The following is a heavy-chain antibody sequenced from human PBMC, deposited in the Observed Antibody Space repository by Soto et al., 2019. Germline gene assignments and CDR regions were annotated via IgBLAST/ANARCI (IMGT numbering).Heavy chain of an antibody. J-gene: IGHJ4*02. CDR3: SMYDYRLIRGLLNY. V-gene: IGHV3-15*01. D-gene: IGHD3-16*01. Sequence: EVQVVESGGGLVKPGGSLRLSCAASGFTFSNAWMNWARQAPGKGLEWVGRIISKSDGGTADYAAPVKGRFTISRDDSKNTLYLQMDSLRTEDTGVYYCSMYDYRLIRGLLNYWGQGTLVTVSS. CDR2: IISKSDGGTA. CDR1: GFTFSNAW.